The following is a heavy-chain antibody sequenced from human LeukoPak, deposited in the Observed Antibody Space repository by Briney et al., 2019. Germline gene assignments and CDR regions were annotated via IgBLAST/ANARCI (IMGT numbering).Heavy chain of an antibody. CDR1: GFTFDDYG. CDR2: INWSGGRT. Sequence: GGSLRLSCAASGFTFDDYGMSWVRHAPGKGLEWVSGINWSGGRTVYADSLKGRFTISRDNAKNTLYLQMNSLRDEDTALYYCARDLTTSGNWGQGTLVTVSS. J-gene: IGHJ4*02. V-gene: IGHV3-20*04. CDR3: ARDLTTSGN. D-gene: IGHD1/OR15-1a*01.